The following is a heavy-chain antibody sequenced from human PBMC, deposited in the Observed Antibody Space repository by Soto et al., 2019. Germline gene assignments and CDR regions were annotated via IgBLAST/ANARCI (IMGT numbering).Heavy chain of an antibody. CDR1: GESFSGYF. V-gene: IGHV4-34*02. CDR2: INHSGSA. D-gene: IGHD2-21*02. CDR3: ARGLTPSVVVTANRPFDY. J-gene: IGHJ4*02. Sequence: QVQLQQWGAGLLRPSETLSLTCTVYGESFSGYFWTWIRQPPGKGLEWHGEINHSGSANYNPSLKSRVTISVETSKNQFSLNLNSVTAADTAVYYCARGLTPSVVVTANRPFDYWGQGTLVTVSA.